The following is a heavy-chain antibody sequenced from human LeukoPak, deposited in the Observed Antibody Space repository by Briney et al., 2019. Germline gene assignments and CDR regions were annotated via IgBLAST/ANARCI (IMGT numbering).Heavy chain of an antibody. J-gene: IGHJ4*02. V-gene: IGHV3-30*02. D-gene: IGHD6-19*01. CDR3: AKSGGFKAVAAPFDY. Sequence: GGSLRLSCAASGFTFSSYEMNWVRQAPGKGLEWVAFIRYDGSNKYYADSVKGRFTISRDNSKNTLYLQMNSLRAEDTAVYYCAKSGGFKAVAAPFDYWGQGTLVTVSS. CDR1: GFTFSSYE. CDR2: IRYDGSNK.